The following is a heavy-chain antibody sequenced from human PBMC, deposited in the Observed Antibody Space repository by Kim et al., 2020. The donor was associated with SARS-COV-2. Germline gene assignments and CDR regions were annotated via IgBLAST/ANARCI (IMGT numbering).Heavy chain of an antibody. V-gene: IGHV1-8*01. D-gene: IGHD1-26*01. CDR2: SGNT. J-gene: IGHJ4*02. Sequence: SGNTGYAQKFQGRVTLTRNTSISTAYMELSSLRSEDTAVYYCASPSSPGHWGQGALVTVSS. CDR3: ASPSSPGH.